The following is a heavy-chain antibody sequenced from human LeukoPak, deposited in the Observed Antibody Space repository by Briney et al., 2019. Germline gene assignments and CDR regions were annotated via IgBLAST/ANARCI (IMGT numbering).Heavy chain of an antibody. CDR1: GFTFSRYT. CDR3: AKNTEGGHDFAQTPYYFDC. D-gene: IGHD3-3*01. V-gene: IGHV3-23*01. J-gene: IGHJ4*02. Sequence: GGSLRLSCAASGFTFSRYTMNWVRQAPGKGLEWVSILSGSGGSTYYADSVKGRFTISRDNSKNTLYLQMNSLRAEDTALYFCAKNTEGGHDFAQTPYYFDCWGQGTLVTVSS. CDR2: LSGSGGST.